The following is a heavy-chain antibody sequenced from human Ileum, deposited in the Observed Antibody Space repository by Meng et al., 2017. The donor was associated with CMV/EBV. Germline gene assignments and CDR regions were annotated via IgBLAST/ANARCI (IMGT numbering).Heavy chain of an antibody. J-gene: IGHJ1*01. D-gene: IGHD1-26*01. CDR2: IRQDEREK. V-gene: IGHV3-7*01. Sequence: GESLKISCVASGFTFTTYGMTWVRQAPGKGLQWVANIRQDEREKYYVESVKGRFSISRDNAKNSLFLQMSSLRAEDSAVYYCVRSGVVAGVTPWYWGQGTRVTVSS. CDR1: GFTFTTYG. CDR3: VRSGVVAGVTPWY.